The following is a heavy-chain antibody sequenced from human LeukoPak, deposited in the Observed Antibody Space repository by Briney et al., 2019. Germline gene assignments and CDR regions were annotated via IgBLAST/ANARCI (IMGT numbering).Heavy chain of an antibody. D-gene: IGHD5-18*01. CDR3: ARVQERLWSFDY. CDR2: ISSRSTYI. Sequence: GGSLRLSCAASGFTFSSYAMSWVRQAPGKGLEWVSCISSRSTYIYYADSLKGRFTISRDDAKNSLYLQMNSLRAEDTAVYYCARVQERLWSFDYWGQGTLVTVSS. J-gene: IGHJ4*02. CDR1: GFTFSSYA. V-gene: IGHV3-21*01.